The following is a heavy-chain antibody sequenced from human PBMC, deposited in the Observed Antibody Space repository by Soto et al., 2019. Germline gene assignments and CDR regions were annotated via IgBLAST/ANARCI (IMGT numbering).Heavy chain of an antibody. J-gene: IGHJ4*02. CDR2: IYYGGST. CDR3: ARVLDY. Sequence: LQLQESGPGLVKPSETLSLTCTVSGASMISSPYYWGWIRQPPGKGLEWIGSIYYGGSTYYNPSLKRRVTISIDPSQNPFSLKLSSVTAADTAVYYCARVLDYWGRGILVTVSS. CDR1: GASMISSPYY. V-gene: IGHV4-39*01.